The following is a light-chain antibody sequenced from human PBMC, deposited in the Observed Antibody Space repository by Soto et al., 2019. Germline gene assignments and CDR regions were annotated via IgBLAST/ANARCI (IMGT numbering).Light chain of an antibody. CDR1: NIGIKD. Sequence: SYELTQPPSVSVAPGQTASISCGGNNIGIKDVYWYQQQPGQAPVLVIYDNCDRPSGIPERFSGSNSGNTATLTISRVEAGDEADYYCQVWDTSSDHPVFGGGTKLTAL. CDR3: QVWDTSSDHPV. V-gene: IGLV3-21*01. CDR2: DNC. J-gene: IGLJ2*01.